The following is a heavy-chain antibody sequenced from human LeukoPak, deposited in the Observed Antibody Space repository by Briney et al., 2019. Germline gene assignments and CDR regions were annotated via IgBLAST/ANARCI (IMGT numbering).Heavy chain of an antibody. J-gene: IGHJ5*02. Sequence: GGSLRLSCAASGFTFDDYAMHWVRQAPGKGLEWVSGISWNSGSIGYADSVKGRFTISRDNAKNSLYLQMNSLRAEDTALYYCAKSRFGELLSHFDPWGQGTLVTVSS. CDR1: GFTFDDYA. V-gene: IGHV3-9*01. CDR3: AKSRFGELLSHFDP. CDR2: ISWNSGSI. D-gene: IGHD3-10*01.